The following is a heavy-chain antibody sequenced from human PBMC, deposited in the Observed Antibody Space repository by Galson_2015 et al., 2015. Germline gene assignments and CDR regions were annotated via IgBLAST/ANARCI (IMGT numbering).Heavy chain of an antibody. V-gene: IGHV4-34*01. CDR3: ARAVFAYCGGDCYLFVNYNWFDP. CDR2: INHSGGT. CDR1: GFTFSSYA. D-gene: IGHD2-21*02. J-gene: IGHJ5*02. Sequence: LRLSCAASGFTFSSYAMSWIRQPPGKGLEWIGEINHSGGTNYNPSLKSRVTISVDTSKNQFSLKLSSVTAADTAVYYCARAVFAYCGGDCYLFVNYNWFDPWGQGTLVTVSS.